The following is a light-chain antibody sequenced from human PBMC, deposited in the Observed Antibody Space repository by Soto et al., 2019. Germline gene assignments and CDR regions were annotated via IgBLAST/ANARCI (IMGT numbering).Light chain of an antibody. V-gene: IGLV2-14*03. J-gene: IGLJ2*01. CDR1: SSDICAYNF. CDR2: DVN. CDR3: TSWTTLTPKK. Sequence: QSALTQPASVYGSHGQSITISCTGTSSDICAYNFVSWYQQHPGKAPKLMLYDVNIRPSGVSNRFSGSKSGNTASLTISGLQAKDEADYYCTSWTTLTPKKIGGGTNHTVL.